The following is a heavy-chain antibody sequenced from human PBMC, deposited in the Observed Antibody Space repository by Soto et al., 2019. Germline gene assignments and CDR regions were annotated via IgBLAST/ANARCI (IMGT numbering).Heavy chain of an antibody. J-gene: IGHJ5*02. Sequence: PSETLSLTCTVSGGSISSYYWSWIRQPPGKGLEWIGYIYYSGSTNYNPSLKSRVTISVDTSKNQFSLKLSSVTAADTAVYYCARQGLGWIIAAAGTDWFDPWGQGTLVTVSS. CDR1: GGSISSYY. V-gene: IGHV4-59*08. CDR2: IYYSGST. CDR3: ARQGLGWIIAAAGTDWFDP. D-gene: IGHD6-13*01.